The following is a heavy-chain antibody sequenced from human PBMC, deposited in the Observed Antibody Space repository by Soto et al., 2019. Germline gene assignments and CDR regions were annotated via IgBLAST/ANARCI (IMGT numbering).Heavy chain of an antibody. CDR1: GGSISSYY. J-gene: IGHJ4*02. CDR3: AGRGPPNYFDY. CDR2: IYYSGTT. Sequence: LSLTCIVSGGSISSYYWSWIRQPPGKGLEWIGYIYYSGTTNYSPSLKSRVTISVDTSKNQFSLKLSSVTAADTAVYYCAGRGPPNYFDYWGQGTLVTVSS. D-gene: IGHD6-25*01. V-gene: IGHV4-59*01.